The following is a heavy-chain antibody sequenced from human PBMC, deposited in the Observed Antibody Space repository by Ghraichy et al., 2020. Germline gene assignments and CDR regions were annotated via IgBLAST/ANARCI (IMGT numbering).Heavy chain of an antibody. Sequence: LSLTCAASGFTFSSYSMNWVRQAPGKGLEWVSSISSSSSYIYYADSVKGRFTISRDNAKNSLYLQMNSLRAEDTAVYYCARALGMETIDYWGQGTLVTVSS. V-gene: IGHV3-21*01. CDR3: ARALGMETIDY. CDR1: GFTFSSYS. J-gene: IGHJ4*02. CDR2: ISSSSSYI. D-gene: IGHD3-10*01.